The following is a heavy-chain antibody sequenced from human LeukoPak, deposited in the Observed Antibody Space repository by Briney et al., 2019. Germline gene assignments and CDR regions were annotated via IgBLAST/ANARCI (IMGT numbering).Heavy chain of an antibody. V-gene: IGHV3-23*01. J-gene: IGHJ3*01. D-gene: IGHD5-18*01. Sequence: GGSLRLSCAASGFTFSHYAMSWVRQTPGKGPEWVSGINGGGSDTYYADSVKGRFAISRDNSKNTLYLQMNSLRAEDTAIYYCAKEKTLGYSIYAFDVWGQGTVVTVSS. CDR1: GFTFSHYA. CDR2: INGGGSDT. CDR3: AKEKTLGYSIYAFDV.